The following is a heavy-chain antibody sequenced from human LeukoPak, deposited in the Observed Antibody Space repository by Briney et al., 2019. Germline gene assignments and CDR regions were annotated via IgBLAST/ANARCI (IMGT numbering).Heavy chain of an antibody. J-gene: IGHJ4*02. CDR1: GYTFTDYY. CDR3: ARDSSRRPQKYDIATSFSTEN. V-gene: IGHV1-2*02. D-gene: IGHD3-9*01. CDR2: INPKIGGT. Sequence: ASVTVSCKTSGYTFTDYYIHWVRQAPGQGLESMGWINPKIGGTNSAPRFQGRVSMTSDTSITTAYMQLRRVTSDDTAVYYCARDSSRRPQKYDIATSFSTENWGQGTLVAVSS.